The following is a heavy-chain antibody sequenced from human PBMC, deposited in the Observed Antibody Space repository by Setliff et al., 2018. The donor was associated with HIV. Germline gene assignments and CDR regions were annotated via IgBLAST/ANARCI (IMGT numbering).Heavy chain of an antibody. Sequence: ASVKVSCKASGYSFTGYYVNWVRQAPGQGLEWMGRINPKSGATNLVQKFQGRVTLTRDTSVTTVYMELTSLRSDDTAVYYCARKDGVGYCDSNSCYGIGPIDFWGQGSLVTVSS. V-gene: IGHV1-2*06. J-gene: IGHJ4*02. CDR3: ARKDGVGYCDSNSCYGIGPIDF. CDR2: INPKSGAT. D-gene: IGHD2-2*01. CDR1: GYSFTGYY.